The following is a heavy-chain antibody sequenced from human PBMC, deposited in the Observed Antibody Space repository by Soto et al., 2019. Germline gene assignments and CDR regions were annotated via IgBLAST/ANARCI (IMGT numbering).Heavy chain of an antibody. CDR2: IYHSGST. D-gene: IGHD6-6*01. CDR1: GGSISSSNW. J-gene: IGHJ6*02. V-gene: IGHV4-4*02. CDR3: AGSSSSSGFGYYYGMDV. Sequence: TLSLTCAVSGGSISSSNWWSWVRQPPGKGLEWIGEIYHSGSTNYNPSLKSRVTISVDKSKNQFSLKLSSVTAADTAVYYCAGSSSSSGFGYYYGMDVWGQGTTVTVSS.